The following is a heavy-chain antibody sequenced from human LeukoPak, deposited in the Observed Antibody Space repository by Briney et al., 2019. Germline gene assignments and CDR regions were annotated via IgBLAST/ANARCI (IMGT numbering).Heavy chain of an antibody. J-gene: IGHJ6*03. CDR1: GFSFSTYA. Sequence: GGSLRLSCAASGFSFSTYAMSWVRQIPGKGLEWVAVISYDGSNKYYADSVKGRFTISRDNSKNTLYLQMNSLRAEDTAVYYCARSVAGKAFNYMDVWGKGTTVTVSS. V-gene: IGHV3-30*04. CDR3: ARSVAGKAFNYMDV. CDR2: ISYDGSNK. D-gene: IGHD6-19*01.